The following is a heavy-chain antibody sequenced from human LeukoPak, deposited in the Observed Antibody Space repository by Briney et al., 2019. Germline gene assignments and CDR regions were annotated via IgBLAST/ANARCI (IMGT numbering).Heavy chain of an antibody. CDR1: GGSFSGYY. D-gene: IGHD2-15*01. Sequence: PSETLSLTCAVYGGSFSGYYWSWIRQPPGKGLERIGEINHSGSTNYNPSLKSRVTISVDTSKNQFSLKLSSVTAADTAVYYCARGRYCSGGSCYYYYYMDVWGKGTTVTVSS. CDR3: ARGRYCSGGSCYYYYYMDV. CDR2: INHSGST. J-gene: IGHJ6*03. V-gene: IGHV4-34*01.